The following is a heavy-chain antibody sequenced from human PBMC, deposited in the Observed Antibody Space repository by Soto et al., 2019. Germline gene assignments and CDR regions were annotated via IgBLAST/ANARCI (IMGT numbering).Heavy chain of an antibody. D-gene: IGHD2-15*01. J-gene: IGHJ4*02. CDR1: GFTVSSNY. CDR2: IYSGGST. CDR3: AREYCSGGSCYVADY. V-gene: IGHV3-66*01. Sequence: EVQLVESGGGLVQPGGSLRLSCAASGFTVSSNYMSWVRQAPGKGLEWVSVIYSGGSTYYADSVKGRFTISRDNSKNTLYLQMNSLRAADTAVYYCAREYCSGGSCYVADYWGQGTLVTVSS.